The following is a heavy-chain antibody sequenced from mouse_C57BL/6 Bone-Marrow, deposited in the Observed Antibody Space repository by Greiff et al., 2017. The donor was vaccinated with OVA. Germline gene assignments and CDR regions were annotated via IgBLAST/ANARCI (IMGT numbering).Heavy chain of an antibody. V-gene: IGHV1-81*01. CDR3: ARRDSSSYFDY. D-gene: IGHD3-2*02. Sequence: SGAELARPGASVKLSCKASGYTFTSYGISWVKQRTGQGLEWIGEIYPRSGNTYYNEKFKGKATLTADKSSSTAYMELRSLTSEDSAVYFCARRDSSSYFDYWGQGTTLTVSS. CDR1: GYTFTSYG. J-gene: IGHJ2*01. CDR2: IYPRSGNT.